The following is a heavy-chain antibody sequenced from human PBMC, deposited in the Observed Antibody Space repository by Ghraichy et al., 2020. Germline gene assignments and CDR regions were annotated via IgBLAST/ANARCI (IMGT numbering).Heavy chain of an antibody. CDR2: ISGSGDST. J-gene: IGHJ4*02. Sequence: GSQRLSCAASGFTFSTYAVSWARQAPGKGLEWVSSISGSGDSTYYAESVKGRFTISRDNSKNTLYLHMNSLRVDDTAVYYCAKRPGIRATGQFDYWGQGVLVTVAS. CDR3: AKRPGIRATGQFDY. CDR1: GFTFSTYA. V-gene: IGHV3-23*01. D-gene: IGHD6-13*01.